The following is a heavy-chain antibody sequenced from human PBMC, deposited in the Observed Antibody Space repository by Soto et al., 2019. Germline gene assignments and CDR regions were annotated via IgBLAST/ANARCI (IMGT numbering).Heavy chain of an antibody. CDR1: GYSFTSYW. CDR3: ARHIATVTIFGVTEQGDTSESPGNYYMDV. D-gene: IGHD4-17*01. CDR2: IYPGDSDT. Sequence: PGESLKISCKGSGYSFTSYWIGWVRQMPGKGLEWMGIIYPGDSDTRYSPSFQGQVTISADKSISTAYLQWSSLKASDTAMYYCARHIATVTIFGVTEQGDTSESPGNYYMDVWGKGTTVTVSS. V-gene: IGHV5-51*01. J-gene: IGHJ6*03.